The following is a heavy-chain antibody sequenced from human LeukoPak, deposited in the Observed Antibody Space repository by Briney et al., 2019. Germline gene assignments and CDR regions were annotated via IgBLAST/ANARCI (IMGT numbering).Heavy chain of an antibody. V-gene: IGHV3-21*01. D-gene: IGHD1-26*01. CDR2: ISSSTLKI. CDR3: ARENSGSYYVKRMDV. CDR1: GFTFSKYA. Sequence: PGGSLRLSCAASGFTFSKYAMTWVRQAPGKGLEWVSAISSSTLKIYYADSVKGRFTISRDNAKNSLYLQMNSLRAEDTAVYYCARENSGSYYVKRMDVWGKGTTVTVSS. J-gene: IGHJ6*03.